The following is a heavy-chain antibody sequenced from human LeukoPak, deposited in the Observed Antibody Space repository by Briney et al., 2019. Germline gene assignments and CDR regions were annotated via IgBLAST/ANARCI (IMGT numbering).Heavy chain of an antibody. V-gene: IGHV4-59*12. CDR2: IFYSGST. J-gene: IGHJ3*02. CDR3: AKSNGYGLVDI. Sequence: SETLSLTCSVSSDSISGYYWSWLRQPPGKGLEWIGNIFYSGSTYYSPSLKSRVTISLDTSRNQFSLKLTSVTAADTAVYYCAKSNGYGLVDIWGQGTMVTVSS. CDR1: SDSISGYY. D-gene: IGHD3-10*01.